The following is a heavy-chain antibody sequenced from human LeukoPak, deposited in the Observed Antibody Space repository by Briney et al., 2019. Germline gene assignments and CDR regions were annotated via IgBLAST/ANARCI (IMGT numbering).Heavy chain of an antibody. J-gene: IGHJ4*02. V-gene: IGHV1-2*06. CDR1: GYTFTSYY. D-gene: IGHD2-15*01. CDR2: INPNSGGT. CDR3: ARDRVVVVVAATNYFDY. Sequence: ASVKVSCKASGYTFTSYYMHWVRQAPGRGLEWMGLINPNSGGTNYAQKFQGRVTMTRDTSISTAYMELSRLRSDDTAVYYCARDRVVVVVAATNYFDYWGQGTLVTVSS.